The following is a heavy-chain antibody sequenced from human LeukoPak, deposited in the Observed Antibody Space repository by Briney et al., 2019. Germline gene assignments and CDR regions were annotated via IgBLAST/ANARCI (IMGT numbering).Heavy chain of an antibody. CDR2: IIPILGIA. V-gene: IGHV1-69*04. J-gene: IGHJ4*02. D-gene: IGHD1-20*01. CDR1: GGTFISYG. CDR3: ARDRGLTGTTFFFDY. Sequence: GASVKVSCKASGGTFISYGISWVRQAPGQGLEWMGRIIPILGIANYAQKFQGRVTITADKSTSTAYMELSSLRSEDTAVYYCARDRGLTGTTFFFDYWGQGTLVTVSS.